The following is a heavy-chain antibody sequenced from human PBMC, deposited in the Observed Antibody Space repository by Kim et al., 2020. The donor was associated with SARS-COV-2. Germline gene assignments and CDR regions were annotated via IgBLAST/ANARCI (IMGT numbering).Heavy chain of an antibody. V-gene: IGHV3-64D*06. Sequence: GRFTISRDNSKNTLYLQMSSLRAEDTAVYYCVKLALESIAARHRPYYFDDWGQGTLGTVSS. D-gene: IGHD6-6*01. CDR3: VKLALESIAARHRPYYFDD. J-gene: IGHJ4*02.